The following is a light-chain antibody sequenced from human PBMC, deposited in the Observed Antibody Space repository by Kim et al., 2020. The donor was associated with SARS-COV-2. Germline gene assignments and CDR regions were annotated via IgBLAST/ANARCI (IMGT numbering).Light chain of an antibody. V-gene: IGLV3-1*01. CDR2: QDT. J-gene: IGLJ3*02. CDR3: QAWDSSPNWV. CDR1: KLGDKY. Sequence: VSPGKTASITCSGDKLGDKYACWYQQKPGQSPVLVIYQDTKRPAGIPERFSGSNSGNTATLTISGTQAMDEADYYCQAWDSSPNWVFGGGTQLTVL.